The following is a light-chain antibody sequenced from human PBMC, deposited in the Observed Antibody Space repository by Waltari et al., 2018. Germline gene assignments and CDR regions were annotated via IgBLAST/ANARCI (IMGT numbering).Light chain of an antibody. Sequence: EIVLTQSPGTLSLCPGERATLSCRASQSVSRALAWYQQKPGQAPRLLIYGASNRATGIPDRFSGSGSGTDFSLTISSLEPEDFAVYYCQHYLRLPATFGQGTKVEIK. V-gene: IGKV3-20*01. J-gene: IGKJ1*01. CDR3: QHYLRLPAT. CDR1: QSVSRA. CDR2: GAS.